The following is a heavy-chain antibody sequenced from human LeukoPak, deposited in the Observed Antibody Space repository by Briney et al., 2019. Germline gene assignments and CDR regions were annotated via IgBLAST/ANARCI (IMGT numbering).Heavy chain of an antibody. V-gene: IGHV3-49*04. Sequence: PGGSLRLSCAASGFTFSSYAMSWVRQAPGKGLEWVGFIRSEAYGGTTEYAASVKGRFTISRDDSKSIAYLQMNSLKTEDTAVYYCTRDHLRFGDIYYYMDVWGKGTTVTISS. J-gene: IGHJ6*03. CDR1: GFTFSSYA. CDR3: TRDHLRFGDIYYYMDV. CDR2: IRSEAYGGTT. D-gene: IGHD3-10*01.